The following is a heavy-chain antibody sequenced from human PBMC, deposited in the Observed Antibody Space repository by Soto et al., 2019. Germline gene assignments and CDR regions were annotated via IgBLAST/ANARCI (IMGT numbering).Heavy chain of an antibody. Sequence: QVQLVESGGGVVQPGRSLRLSCAASGFTFSSYAMHWVRQAPGKGLEWVAVISYDGSNKYYADSVKGRFTISRDNSKNTLYLQMNSLRAEDTAVYYCARDYDFYNYYYYGMDVWGQGTTVTVSS. D-gene: IGHD3-3*01. CDR1: GFTFSSYA. CDR2: ISYDGSNK. V-gene: IGHV3-30-3*01. CDR3: ARDYDFYNYYYYGMDV. J-gene: IGHJ6*02.